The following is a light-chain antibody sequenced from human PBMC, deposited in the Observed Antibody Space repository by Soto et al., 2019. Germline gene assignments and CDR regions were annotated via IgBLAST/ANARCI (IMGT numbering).Light chain of an antibody. CDR1: QDIRND. V-gene: IGKV1-17*01. CDR3: QQYNIYPWT. J-gene: IGKJ1*01. CDR2: AAS. Sequence: DIQMTQSPSSLSASVGDRVTITCRASQDIRNDVGWYQQKAGKAPKRLIFAASSLHSGVPSRFSGSRSGTEFTLTIASLQPEDFATYYCQQYNIYPWTFGQGTKVEIK.